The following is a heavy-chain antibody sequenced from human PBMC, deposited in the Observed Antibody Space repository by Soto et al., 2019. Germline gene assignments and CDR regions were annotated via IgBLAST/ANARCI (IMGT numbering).Heavy chain of an antibody. J-gene: IGHJ6*02. CDR1: GYSFTGYY. CDR3: ARGLRDGSVGFYYPYYYDTMDF. CDR2: INPNSGGT. D-gene: IGHD3-10*01. V-gene: IGHV1-2*04. Sequence: ASVKVSCKASGYSFTGYYMHWVRQAPGQGLEWMGWINPNSGGTNLAQKFQGWVTMTRDMSISTAYMELSRLTSDDTAVYYCARGLRDGSVGFYYPYYYDTMDFWGQGTTVTVSS.